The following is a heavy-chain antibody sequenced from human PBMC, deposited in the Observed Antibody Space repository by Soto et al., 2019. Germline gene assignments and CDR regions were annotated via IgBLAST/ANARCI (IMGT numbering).Heavy chain of an antibody. CDR2: IIPIFGTA. CDR1: GGTFSSYA. D-gene: IGHD6-19*01. J-gene: IGHJ4*02. Sequence: QVQLVQSGAEVKKPGSSVKVSCKASGGTFSSYAISWVRQAPGQGLEWMEGIIPIFGTANYAQKFQGRVTITADESTSTAYMELSSLRSEDTAVYYCARVPYSSGWPTRVFFEYWGQGTLVTVSS. CDR3: ARVPYSSGWPTRVFFEY. V-gene: IGHV1-69*01.